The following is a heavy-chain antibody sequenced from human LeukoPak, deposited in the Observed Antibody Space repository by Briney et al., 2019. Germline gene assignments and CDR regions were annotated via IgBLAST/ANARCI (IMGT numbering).Heavy chain of an antibody. J-gene: IGHJ2*01. CDR2: IYYNRRT. V-gene: IGHV4-31*03. D-gene: IGHD5-18*01. Sequence: SETLSLTCTVSGSSISSGEYYWSWIRQHPGKGLEWIGYIYYNRRTYYNPSHKSRVTISVDTSKNQFSLKLSSVTAADTAVYYCARDLLDTSMVHYWYFDLWGRGTLVTVSS. CDR3: ARDLLDTSMVHYWYFDL. CDR1: GSSISSGEYY.